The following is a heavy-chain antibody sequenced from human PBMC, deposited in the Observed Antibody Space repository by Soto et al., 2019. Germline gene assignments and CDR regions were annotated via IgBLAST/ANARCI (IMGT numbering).Heavy chain of an antibody. CDR3: ASSNIAATGFYYYGMNV. J-gene: IGHJ6*02. V-gene: IGHV4-59*01. CDR2: IYYSGST. CDR1: GGSISSYY. Sequence: PSETLSLTCTVSGGSISSYYWSWIRRPPGKGLEWIGYIYYSGSTNYNPSLKSRVTISVDTSKNQFSLKLSSVTAADTAVYYCASSNIAATGFYYYGMNVWGQGTTVTVSS. D-gene: IGHD6-13*01.